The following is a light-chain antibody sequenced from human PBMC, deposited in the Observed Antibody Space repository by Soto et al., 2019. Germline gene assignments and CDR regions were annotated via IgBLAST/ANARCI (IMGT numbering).Light chain of an antibody. J-gene: IGKJ1*01. V-gene: IGKV3-11*01. CDR1: QSVSSY. CDR3: QQRSNLPQT. Sequence: EIVLTPSPATLSLSPGERATLSCRASQSVSSYLAWYQQKPGQAPRLLIYDASNRATGIPARFSGSGSGTDFTLTSSSLEPEDFAVYYCQQRSNLPQTFGQGTKVEIK. CDR2: DAS.